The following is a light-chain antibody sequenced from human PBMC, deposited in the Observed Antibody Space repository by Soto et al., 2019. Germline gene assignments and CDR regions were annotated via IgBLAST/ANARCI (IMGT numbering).Light chain of an antibody. V-gene: IGKV2-28*01. CDR3: MQALQTPQYT. CDR2: LGS. J-gene: IGKJ2*01. CDR1: QSLLHSNGYNY. Sequence: DIVMTQSPLSLPVTPGEPASISCRCSQSLLHSNGYNYLDWYLQKPGQSPQLLIYLGSNRASGVPDRFSGSGSGTDFTLKISRVEAEDVGVHYCMQALQTPQYTFGQGTKLEIK.